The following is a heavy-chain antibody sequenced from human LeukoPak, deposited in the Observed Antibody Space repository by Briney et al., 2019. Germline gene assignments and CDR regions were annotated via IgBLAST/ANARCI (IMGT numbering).Heavy chain of an antibody. J-gene: IGHJ4*02. V-gene: IGHV4-34*01. D-gene: IGHD3-22*01. CDR3: AAYYYDSSGYFDY. Sequence: PSETLSLTCAVYGGSFSGYYWSWIRQPPGKGLEWIGEINHSGSTNYNPSLESRVTISVDTSKNQFSPKLSSVTAADTAVYYCAAYYYDSSGYFDYWGQGTLVTVSS. CDR2: INHSGST. CDR1: GGSFSGYY.